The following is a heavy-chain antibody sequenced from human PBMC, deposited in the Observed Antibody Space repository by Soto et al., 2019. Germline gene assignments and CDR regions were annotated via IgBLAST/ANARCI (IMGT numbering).Heavy chain of an antibody. V-gene: IGHV3-48*02. D-gene: IGHD6-13*01. CDR2: ISSSSSTI. Sequence: EVQLVESEGSLVQPGGSLRLSCAASGFTFSSYSMNWVRQAPGKGLEWVSYISSSSSTIYYADSVKGRFTISRDNAKNSLYLQMNSLRDEDTAVYYCASWNSSSWYHYYGMDVWGQGTTVTVSS. CDR3: ASWNSSSWYHYYGMDV. CDR1: GFTFSSYS. J-gene: IGHJ6*02.